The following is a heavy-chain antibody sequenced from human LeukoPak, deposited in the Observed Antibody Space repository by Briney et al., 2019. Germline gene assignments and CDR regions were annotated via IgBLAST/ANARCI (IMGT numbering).Heavy chain of an antibody. D-gene: IGHD6-13*01. CDR1: GGSFSGFY. CDR2: INHSGST. J-gene: IGHJ4*02. CDR3: ARKLDHADY. V-gene: IGHV4-34*01. Sequence: SEILSLTCAVYGGSFSGFYWSWIRQPPGKGLEWIGEINHSGSTNYNPSLKSRVTISGDTSKNQFSLKLSSVTAADTAVYYCARKLDHADYWGQGTLVTVSS.